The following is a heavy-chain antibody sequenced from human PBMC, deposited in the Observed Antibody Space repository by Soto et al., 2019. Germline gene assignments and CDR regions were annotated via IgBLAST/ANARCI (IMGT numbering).Heavy chain of an antibody. J-gene: IGHJ5*02. CDR1: GGTFSSYA. CDR2: IIPIFGTA. V-gene: IGHV1-69*12. D-gene: IGHD3-10*01. CDR3: ARGSSSVGELLLLGWFDP. Sequence: QVQLVQSGAEVKKPGSSVKVSCKASGGTFSSYAISWVRQAPGQGLEWMGGIIPIFGTANYAQKFQGRVTSTADESTSTAYMELSSLRSEDTAVYYCARGSSSVGELLLLGWFDPWGQGTLVTVSS.